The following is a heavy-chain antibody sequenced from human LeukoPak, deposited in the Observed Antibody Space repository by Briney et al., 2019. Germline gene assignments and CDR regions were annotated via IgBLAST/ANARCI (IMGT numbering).Heavy chain of an antibody. Sequence: QPGGSLRLSCAASGFTFSSYSMNWVRQAPGKGLEWVSCISSSSSTIYYADSVKGRFTISRDNAKNSLYLQMNSLRDEDTAVYYCARDRAYYDSSGLSPFFDYWGQGTLVTVSS. CDR1: GFTFSSYS. V-gene: IGHV3-48*02. J-gene: IGHJ4*02. CDR3: ARDRAYYDSSGLSPFFDY. D-gene: IGHD3-22*01. CDR2: ISSSSSTI.